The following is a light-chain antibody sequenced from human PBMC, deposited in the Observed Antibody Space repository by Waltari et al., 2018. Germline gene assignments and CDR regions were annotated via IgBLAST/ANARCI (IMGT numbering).Light chain of an antibody. CDR2: AAS. CDR3: QHYYDNPYS. V-gene: IGKV1-6*01. J-gene: IGKJ2*03. Sequence: IQMTQSPSALSASLGDRVPLSCRASQNIYSNLAWYQQKPGKAPKLLIYAASSLQSGIPSRFSGSGSGTDFTLTISSLQPEDSAAYYCQHYYDNPYSFGQGTKVEIK. CDR1: QNIYSN.